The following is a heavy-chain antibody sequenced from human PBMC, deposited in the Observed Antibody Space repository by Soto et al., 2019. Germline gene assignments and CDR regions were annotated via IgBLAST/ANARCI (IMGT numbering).Heavy chain of an antibody. Sequence: QLQLQESGPGLVKPSETLSLTCTVSGGSISSSSYYWGWIRQPPGKGLEWIGSIYYSGSTYYNPSLMSRVTISGDTSKHQFSLKLTSVTAADTAVYYCARRDYDCWSGFGWFDPWGQGTLVTVSS. V-gene: IGHV4-39*01. D-gene: IGHD3-3*01. J-gene: IGHJ5*02. CDR2: IYYSGST. CDR3: ARRDYDCWSGFGWFDP. CDR1: GGSISSSSYY.